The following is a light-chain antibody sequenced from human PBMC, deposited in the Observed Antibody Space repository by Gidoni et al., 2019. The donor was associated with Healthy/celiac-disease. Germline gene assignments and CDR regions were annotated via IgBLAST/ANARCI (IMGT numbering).Light chain of an antibody. CDR1: QGISSY. CDR3: QQLNSYPL. J-gene: IGKJ4*01. V-gene: IGKV1-9*01. Sequence: IQFNPSPSSLSASVGDRVTITCRASQGISSYLAWYQQKPGKAPKLLIYAASTLQSGVPSRFSGSGSGTDFTLTISSLQPEDFATYYCQQLNSYPLFGGGTKVEIK. CDR2: AAS.